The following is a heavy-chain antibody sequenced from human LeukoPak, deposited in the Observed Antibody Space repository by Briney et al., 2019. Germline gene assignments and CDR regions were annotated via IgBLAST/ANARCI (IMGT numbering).Heavy chain of an antibody. CDR2: IYYNGGT. D-gene: IGHD1-26*01. CDR3: ARDKRGSYADY. Sequence: SETLSLTCAVYGGSFSGYYWGWIRQPPGKGLEWLGYIYYNGGTNYNPSLKGRVTISIDTSKNQFSLNLNAVTAADTATYYCARDKRGSYADYWGQGTLVTVSS. J-gene: IGHJ4*02. CDR1: GGSFSGYY. V-gene: IGHV4-59*01.